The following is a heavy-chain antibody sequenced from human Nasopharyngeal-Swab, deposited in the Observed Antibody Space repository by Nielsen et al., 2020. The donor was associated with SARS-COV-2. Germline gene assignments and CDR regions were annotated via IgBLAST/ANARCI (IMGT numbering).Heavy chain of an antibody. CDR2: IKQDGGEK. CDR3: ARDGGSYNDY. V-gene: IGHV3-7*01. Sequence: GESLKISCAASGFTFSSYWMSWVRQAPGKGLEWVANIKQDGGEKYYVDSVKGRFTISRDNAKNSLYLQMNSLRAEDTAVYYCARDGGSYNDYWGQGTLVTVSS. CDR1: GFTFSSYW. J-gene: IGHJ4*02. D-gene: IGHD1-26*01.